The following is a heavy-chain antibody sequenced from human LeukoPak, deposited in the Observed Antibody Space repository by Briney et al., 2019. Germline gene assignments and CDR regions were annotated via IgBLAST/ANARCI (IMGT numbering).Heavy chain of an antibody. CDR2: ISSSGSNT. D-gene: IGHD3-10*01. J-gene: IGHJ3*02. CDR3: AREGVRGSQALDAFDI. V-gene: IGHV3-11*05. Sequence: GGSLRLSCAASGSTFSDHYMSWIRQAPGRGLEWVSCISSSGSNTDYADSVKGRFTISRDNAKNSLYLQMNSLRAEDTAVYFCAREGVRGSQALDAFDIWGQGTMVTVSS. CDR1: GSTFSDHY.